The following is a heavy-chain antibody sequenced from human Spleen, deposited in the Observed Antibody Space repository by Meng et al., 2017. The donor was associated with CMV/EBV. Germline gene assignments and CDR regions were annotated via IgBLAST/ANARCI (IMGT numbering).Heavy chain of an antibody. CDR1: GYSFPTYW. Sequence: GESLKISCKASGYSFPTYWIGWVRQMPGKGLEWMGIIHPGDSDTRYSPSFQGQVTISADKSISTAYLQWSSLKASDTATYYCARQIYYYDSSDYYLGDGFDMWGQGTMVTVSS. J-gene: IGHJ3*02. CDR2: IHPGDSDT. V-gene: IGHV5-51*01. D-gene: IGHD3-22*01. CDR3: ARQIYYYDSSDYYLGDGFDM.